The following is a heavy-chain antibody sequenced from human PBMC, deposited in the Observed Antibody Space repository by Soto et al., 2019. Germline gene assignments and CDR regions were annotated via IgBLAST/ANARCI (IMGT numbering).Heavy chain of an antibody. Sequence: EVQLLESGGGLVQPGGSLRLSCAASGFAFSDYAMSWVRQAPGKGLEWVSGISGSGGSTYYAGSLKGRSPISRDNSKNTLYLQMNSLRAECTAVYYWTKARAGAARPSDYWGQGNLVTVSS. CDR2: ISGSGGST. J-gene: IGHJ4*02. CDR1: GFAFSDYA. CDR3: TKARAGAARPSDY. V-gene: IGHV3-23*01. D-gene: IGHD3-10*01.